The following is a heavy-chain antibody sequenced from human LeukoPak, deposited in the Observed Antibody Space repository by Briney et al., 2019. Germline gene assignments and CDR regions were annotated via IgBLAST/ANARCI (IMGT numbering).Heavy chain of an antibody. V-gene: IGHV3-74*01. D-gene: IGHD6-19*01. CDR2: IFRDGTNP. CDR1: GFTFSSYW. Sequence: GGSLRLSCTASGFTFSSYWMHWIRQVPGKGLVWVSRIFRDGTNPAYADSVKGRFTVSRDNAKNALYLQMNSLRAEDTAVYFCARGTYSTGWYPDAFDTWGQGTMVTISS. CDR3: ARGTYSTGWYPDAFDT. J-gene: IGHJ3*02.